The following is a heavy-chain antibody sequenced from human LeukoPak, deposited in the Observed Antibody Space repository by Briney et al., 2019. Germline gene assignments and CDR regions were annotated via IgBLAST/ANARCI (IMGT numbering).Heavy chain of an antibody. CDR3: AKARIAAAGRYFDY. Sequence: GGSLRRSCAASGFTFSSYAMSWVRQAPGKGLEWVSAISGSGGSTYYADSVKGRFTISRDNSKNTLYLQMNRLRAGNTAVYYCAKARIAAAGRYFDYWGQGSLVTVSS. V-gene: IGHV3-23*01. CDR1: GFTFSSYA. J-gene: IGHJ4*02. D-gene: IGHD6-13*01. CDR2: ISGSGGST.